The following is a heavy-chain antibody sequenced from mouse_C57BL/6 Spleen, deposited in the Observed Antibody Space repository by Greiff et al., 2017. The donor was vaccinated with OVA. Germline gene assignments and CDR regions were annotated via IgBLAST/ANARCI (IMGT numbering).Heavy chain of an antibody. Sequence: QVQLQQPGAELVRPGSSVKLSCKASGYTFTSYWMDWVKQRPGQGLEWIGNIYPSDSETHYNQKFKDKATLTVDKSSSTAYMQLSSLTSEDSAVYYCAREDYYGSSYVGARDYWGQGTSVTVSS. D-gene: IGHD1-1*01. CDR2: IYPSDSET. CDR3: AREDYYGSSYVGARDY. J-gene: IGHJ4*01. CDR1: GYTFTSYW. V-gene: IGHV1-61*01.